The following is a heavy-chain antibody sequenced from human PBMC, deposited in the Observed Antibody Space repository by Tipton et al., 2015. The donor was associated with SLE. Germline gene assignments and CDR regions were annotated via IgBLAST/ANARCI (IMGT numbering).Heavy chain of an antibody. CDR2: VYYSGST. CDR3: ARGGIVGANHFYY. CDR1: GFNFGDYV. Sequence: LRLSCTGFGFNFGDYVMSWVRQAPGKGLEWIGYVYYSGSTNYNPSLKSRVTMSVDTSKNQFSLKLSSVTAADTAVYYCARGGIVGANHFYYWGQGTLVTVSS. D-gene: IGHD1-26*01. J-gene: IGHJ4*02. V-gene: IGHV4-59*12.